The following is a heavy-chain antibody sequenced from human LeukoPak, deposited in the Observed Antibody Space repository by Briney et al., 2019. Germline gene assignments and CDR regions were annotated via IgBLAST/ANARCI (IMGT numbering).Heavy chain of an antibody. CDR1: GFTFSSYS. J-gene: IGHJ4*02. Sequence: PGGSLRLSCAASGFTFSSYSMNWVRQAPGKGLEWVSYISSSGSTIYYADSVKGRFTVSRDNAKNSLYLQMNSLRAEDTAVYYCARLGIITAAGSNDYWGQGTLVTVSS. CDR3: ARLGIITAAGSNDY. V-gene: IGHV3-48*01. CDR2: ISSSGSTI. D-gene: IGHD6-13*01.